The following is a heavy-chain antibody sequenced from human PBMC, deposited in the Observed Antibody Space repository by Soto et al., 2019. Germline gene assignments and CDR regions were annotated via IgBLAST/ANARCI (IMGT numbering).Heavy chain of an antibody. CDR1: GFSFRSYS. CDR2: ISSSSYTI. V-gene: IGHV3-48*04. D-gene: IGHD2-8*01. J-gene: IGHJ4*02. CDR3: ARELEYCSNGVCYPYFDS. Sequence: EVQLEESGGGLVQPGGSLRLSCAASGFSFRSYSMNWVRQAPGKGLEWLSGISSSSYTIYYADSVKGRFTISRDNAKNSLYLQMDSLRAEDTAVYYCARELEYCSNGVCYPYFDSWGQGTLVTVSS.